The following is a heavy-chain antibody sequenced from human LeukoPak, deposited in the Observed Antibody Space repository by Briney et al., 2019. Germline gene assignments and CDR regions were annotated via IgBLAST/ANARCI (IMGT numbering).Heavy chain of an antibody. CDR2: IWYDGSNK. Sequence: GGSLRLSCAASGFTFSTYGMHWVRQAPGKGLEWVAVIWYDGSNKYYADSVKGRFTISRDNSKNTLYLQMNSLRAEDTAVYYCARDHTGYSYGTDAFDIWGQGTMVTVSS. CDR3: ARDHTGYSYGTDAFDI. V-gene: IGHV3-33*08. J-gene: IGHJ3*02. D-gene: IGHD5-18*01. CDR1: GFTFSTYG.